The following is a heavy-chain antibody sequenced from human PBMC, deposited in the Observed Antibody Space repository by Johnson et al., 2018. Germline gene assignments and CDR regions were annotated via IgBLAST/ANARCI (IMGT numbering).Heavy chain of an antibody. Sequence: QVQLVQSGGGVVQPGRSLRLSCAASGFTFSSYGMHWVRQAPGKGLEWVAVIWYDGGNKYYADSVKGRFTISRDNSKNTLYLQMNRLGAEDTAVYYCAIAHNCNLGCMDGGGQGTTVTVSS. CDR3: AIAHNCNLGCMDG. CDR1: GFTFSSYG. V-gene: IGHV3-33*01. CDR2: IWYDGGNK. J-gene: IGHJ6*02. D-gene: IGHD1-7*01.